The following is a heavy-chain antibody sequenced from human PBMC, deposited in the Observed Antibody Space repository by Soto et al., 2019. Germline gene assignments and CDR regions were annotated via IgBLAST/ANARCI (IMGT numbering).Heavy chain of an antibody. Sequence: ASVKVSCKASGYTFTSYGISWVRQAPGQGLEWMGWISAYNGNTNYAQKLQGRVTMTTDTSTSTAYMELRSLRSDDTAVYYCARDRIQLSPPGWFDPWGQGTLVTVSS. CDR3: ARDRIQLSPPGWFDP. J-gene: IGHJ5*02. CDR2: ISAYNGNT. CDR1: GYTFTSYG. D-gene: IGHD5-18*01. V-gene: IGHV1-18*01.